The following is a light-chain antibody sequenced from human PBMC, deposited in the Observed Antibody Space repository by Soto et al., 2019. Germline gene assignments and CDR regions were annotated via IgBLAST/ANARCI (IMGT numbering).Light chain of an antibody. CDR3: NSYTSGSSLGV. CDR1: SSDVGGHNY. Sequence: QSPLTQPASVSRSPGQSITISCTGTSSDVGGHNYVSWYQQHPGKAPKLMIYEVSNRPSGVSHRFSGSKSGNTASLTISGLQAEDEADYYCNSYTSGSSLGVFGGGTKLTVL. CDR2: EVS. J-gene: IGLJ3*02. V-gene: IGLV2-14*01.